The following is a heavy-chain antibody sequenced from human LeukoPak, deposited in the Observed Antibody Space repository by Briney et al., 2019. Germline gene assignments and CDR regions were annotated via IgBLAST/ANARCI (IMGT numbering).Heavy chain of an antibody. CDR2: ISALNGNT. CDR1: GYTPFRYG. V-gene: IGHV1-18*01. J-gene: IGHJ5*02. D-gene: IGHD6-19*01. CDR3: ARVTTSVAGAAWFDP. Sequence: ASVKVSCKASGYTPFRYGLSWVRQAPGQGLEWMGWISALNGNTKYAQKLQGRVSMTTDTFTSTAYMELRSLRYDDTAVYYCARVTTSVAGAAWFDPWGQGTLVTVSS.